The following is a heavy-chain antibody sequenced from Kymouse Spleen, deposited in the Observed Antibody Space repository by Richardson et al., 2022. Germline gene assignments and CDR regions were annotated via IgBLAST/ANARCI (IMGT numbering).Heavy chain of an antibody. CDR2: IYYSGST. Sequence: QVQLQESGPGLVKPSETLSLTCTVSGGSISSYYWSWIRQPPGKGLEWIGYIYYSGSTNYNPSLKSRVTISVDTSKNQFSLKLSSVTAADTAVYYCARGLRYLPEDVWGQGTTVTVSS. V-gene: IGHV4-59*01. J-gene: IGHJ6*02. CDR3: ARGLRYLPEDV. D-gene: IGHD3-9*01. CDR1: GGSISSYY.